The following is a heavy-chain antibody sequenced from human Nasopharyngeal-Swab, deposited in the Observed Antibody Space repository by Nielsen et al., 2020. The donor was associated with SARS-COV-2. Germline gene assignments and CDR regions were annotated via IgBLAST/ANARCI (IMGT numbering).Heavy chain of an antibody. Sequence: GESLKISCAASGFTFRKYWMHWVRRVPGKGLEWVSRSNEDGTVTNYADSVRGRFAISRDNARDTLYLQMNSLRDEDTAVYYCVREGGTSGRAGYFDYWGQGTLVTVSS. V-gene: IGHV3-74*01. CDR3: VREGGTSGRAGYFDY. J-gene: IGHJ4*02. D-gene: IGHD2-2*01. CDR1: GFTFRKYW. CDR2: SNEDGTVT.